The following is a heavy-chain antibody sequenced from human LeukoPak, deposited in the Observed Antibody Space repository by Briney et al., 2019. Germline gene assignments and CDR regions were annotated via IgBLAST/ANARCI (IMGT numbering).Heavy chain of an antibody. CDR3: ARQEVVPEAYYYYYMDV. Sequence: SETLSLTCTVSGGSISSSSYYWGWIRPPPRKGLEWIGSIYYSGSTYYNPSLKSRVTISVDTSKNQFSLKLSSVTAADTAVYYCARQEVVPEAYYYYYMDVWGKGTTVTVSS. D-gene: IGHD2-2*01. CDR2: IYYSGST. V-gene: IGHV4-39*01. J-gene: IGHJ6*03. CDR1: GGSISSSSYY.